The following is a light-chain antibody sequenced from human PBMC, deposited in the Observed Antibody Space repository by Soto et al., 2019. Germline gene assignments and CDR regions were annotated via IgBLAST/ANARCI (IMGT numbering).Light chain of an antibody. CDR2: DAS. CDR3: QQRSNWPPLT. J-gene: IGKJ4*01. CDR1: QSVSSY. V-gene: IGKV3-11*01. Sequence: EIVLTQSPATLSLSPGERATLSCRASQSVSSYLAWYQQKPGQAPRLLIYDASNRAPGIPARFSGSGSGTDFTPTIISLEPEDFAVYYCQQRSNWPPLTFGGGTKVEIK.